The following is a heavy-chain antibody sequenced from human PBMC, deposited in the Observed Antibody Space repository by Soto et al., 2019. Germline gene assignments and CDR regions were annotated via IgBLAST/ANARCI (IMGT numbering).Heavy chain of an antibody. D-gene: IGHD3-3*01. CDR2: IGTSDDT. V-gene: IGHV3-13*01. CDR3: AREQQRGFWDALDI. CDR1: GFTFSYYD. J-gene: IGHJ3*02. Sequence: EVQLLESGGGLVQPGGSLRLSCAASGFTFSYYDFHWVRQVTGKGLEWVSAIGTSDDTYYADSVKGRFTISREDAKNSLYLQMNNLGAEDTAVYYCAREQQRGFWDALDIWGQGTVVTVSS.